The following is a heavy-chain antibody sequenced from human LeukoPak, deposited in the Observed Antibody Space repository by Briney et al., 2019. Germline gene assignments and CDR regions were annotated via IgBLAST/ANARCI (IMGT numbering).Heavy chain of an antibody. CDR2: ISSSGSTI. Sequence: GGSLRLSCAASGFTFSSYEMTWVRQAPGKGLEWVSYISSSGSTIYYADSVKGRFTISRDNAKNSLYLQMNSLRVEDTAVYYCAREGRDRRWELIDYWGQGTLATVSS. J-gene: IGHJ4*02. CDR1: GFTFSSYE. V-gene: IGHV3-48*03. CDR3: AREGRDRRWELIDY. D-gene: IGHD1-26*01.